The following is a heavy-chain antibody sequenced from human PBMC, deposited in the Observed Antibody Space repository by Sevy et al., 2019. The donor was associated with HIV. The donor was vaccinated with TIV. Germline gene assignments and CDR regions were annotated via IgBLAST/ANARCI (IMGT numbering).Heavy chain of an antibody. Sequence: SETLSLTCAVHGGSFSGYYWNWIRQPPGKGLEWIGEINHSGSTNYNPSLKSRVTISVDTSKNQLSLKLSCVTAADTAVYYCARAPPIVVVPGAPSWFDPWGQGTLVTVSS. CDR2: INHSGST. V-gene: IGHV4-34*01. J-gene: IGHJ5*02. D-gene: IGHD2-2*01. CDR3: ARAPPIVVVPGAPSWFDP. CDR1: GGSFSGYY.